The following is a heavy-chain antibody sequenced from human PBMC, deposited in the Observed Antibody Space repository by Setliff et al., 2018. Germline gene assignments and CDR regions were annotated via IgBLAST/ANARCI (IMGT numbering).Heavy chain of an antibody. V-gene: IGHV4-38-2*01. J-gene: IGHJ5*02. D-gene: IGHD2-2*02. CDR1: GYSISSGYY. Sequence: PSETLSLTCAVSGYSISSGYYWGWIRQPPGKGLEWIGSIYHSGSTCYNPSLKRRVTISLDTSKNHFSLNLNSVTAADTAVYFCARHLSHCTMTTCYNNWFDPWGQGTLVTVSS. CDR2: IYHSGST. CDR3: ARHLSHCTMTTCYNNWFDP.